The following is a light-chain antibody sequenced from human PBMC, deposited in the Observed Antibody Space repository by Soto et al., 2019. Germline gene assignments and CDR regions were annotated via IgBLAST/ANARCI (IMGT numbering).Light chain of an antibody. CDR1: SIDVVCYNY. V-gene: IGLV2-8*01. CDR3: SSYAGSNNYV. CDR2: EVS. Sequence: QSVLTXPPYASGSPGQSFTISRNGTSIDVVCYNYVSWYQQHPGKAPKLMIYEVSKRPSGVPDRFSGSKSGNTASLTVSGLQAEDEADYYCSSYAGSNNYVFGTGTKVTGL. J-gene: IGLJ1*01.